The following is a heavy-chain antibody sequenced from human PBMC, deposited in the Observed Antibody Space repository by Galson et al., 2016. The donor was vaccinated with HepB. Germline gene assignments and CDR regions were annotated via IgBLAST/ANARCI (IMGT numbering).Heavy chain of an antibody. CDR2: IKRKSDGGTT. Sequence: SLRLSCAVSGFTFDSYDMSWVRQAPGKGLEWVGRIKRKSDGGTTDYAAPVKGRFTISRDDSKNTLHLQMNSLKTEDTGVYYCSTDAGRYTYGYLGYWGQGTLVTVSS. V-gene: IGHV3-15*01. CDR1: GFTFDSYD. D-gene: IGHD5-18*01. CDR3: STDAGRYTYGYLGY. J-gene: IGHJ4*02.